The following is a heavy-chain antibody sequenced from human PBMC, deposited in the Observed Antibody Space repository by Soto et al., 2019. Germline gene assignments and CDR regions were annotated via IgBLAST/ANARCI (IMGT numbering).Heavy chain of an antibody. D-gene: IGHD6-13*01. CDR3: ARNRAAGETWRVDY. J-gene: IGHJ4*02. Sequence: GGSLRLSCAASGFTFSSYGMHWVRQAPGKGLEWVAVIWYDGSNKYYADSVKGRFTISRDNSKNTLYLQMNSLRAEDTAVYYCARNRAAGETWRVDYWGQGTLVTVSS. CDR2: IWYDGSNK. CDR1: GFTFSSYG. V-gene: IGHV3-33*01.